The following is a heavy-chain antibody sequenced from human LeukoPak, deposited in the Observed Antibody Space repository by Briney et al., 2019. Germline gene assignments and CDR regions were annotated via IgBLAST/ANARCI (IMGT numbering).Heavy chain of an antibody. Sequence: SETLSLTCTVSGGSISSSSYYWGWIRQPPGKGLEWIGSIYYSGSTYYNPSLKSRVTISVDTSKNQFSLKLSSVTAADTAVYYCASRPPYWSGYGGYFDYWGQGTLVTVSS. CDR3: ASRPPYWSGYGGYFDY. CDR2: IYYSGST. V-gene: IGHV4-39*01. CDR1: GGSISSSSYY. D-gene: IGHD3-3*01. J-gene: IGHJ4*02.